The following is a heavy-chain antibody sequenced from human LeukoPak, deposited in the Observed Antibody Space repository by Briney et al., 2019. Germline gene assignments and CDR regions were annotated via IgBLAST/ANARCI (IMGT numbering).Heavy chain of an antibody. CDR2: INHSGST. CDR3: ARGLGERGNYYGSGNFDY. Sequence: SETLSLTCAVYGGSFSGYYWSWIRQPPGKGLEWIGEINHSGSTNYNPSLESRVTISVDTSKNQFSLKLSSVTAADTAVYYCARGLGERGNYYGSGNFDYWGQGTLVTVSS. V-gene: IGHV4-34*01. D-gene: IGHD3-10*01. J-gene: IGHJ4*02. CDR1: GGSFSGYY.